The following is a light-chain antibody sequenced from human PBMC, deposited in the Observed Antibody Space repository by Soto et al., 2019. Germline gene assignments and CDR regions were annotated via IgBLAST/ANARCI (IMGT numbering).Light chain of an antibody. CDR2: AAS. V-gene: IGKV1-9*01. J-gene: IGKJ5*01. Sequence: DIHLTQSPALLPASVGGRFTLTCRAAQDISSYLAWHQQKPAKPPNXXTYAASTFHSGLPPRFRGIGSGTDFPLTLSSLKNEDFATYFGQQLDSYPLTFCQGTRLEI. CDR3: QQLDSYPLT. CDR1: QDISSY.